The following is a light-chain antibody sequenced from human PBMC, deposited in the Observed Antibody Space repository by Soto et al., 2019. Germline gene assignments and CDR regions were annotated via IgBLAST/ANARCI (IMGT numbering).Light chain of an antibody. CDR1: QSVSSSY. CDR2: GAS. CDR3: QQYGSSST. J-gene: IGKJ3*01. V-gene: IGKV3-20*01. Sequence: EILLAQSPGTLSLSPGERATLACRASQSVSSSYLAWYQQKPGQDPRLLIYGASSRATGIPDRFSGSGSGTDFTLTISRLEPEDFAVYYCQQYGSSSTFGPGTKVDI.